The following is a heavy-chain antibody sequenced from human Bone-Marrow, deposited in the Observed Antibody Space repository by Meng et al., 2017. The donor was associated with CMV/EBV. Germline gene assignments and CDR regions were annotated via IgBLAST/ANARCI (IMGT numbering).Heavy chain of an antibody. CDR1: GFTFSSYV. D-gene: IGHD2-21*01. Sequence: GESLKISCATSGFTFSSYVMTWVRQAPGKGLEWVSVIYSGSSSTYYADSVKGRFTISRDNSKNTLYLQMNSLRAEDTAVYYCARDVSPRSSAYFAIYYFYALDVWGQGTTVTFSS. J-gene: IGHJ6*02. CDR2: IYSGSSST. V-gene: IGHV3-23*03. CDR3: ARDVSPRSSAYFAIYYFYALDV.